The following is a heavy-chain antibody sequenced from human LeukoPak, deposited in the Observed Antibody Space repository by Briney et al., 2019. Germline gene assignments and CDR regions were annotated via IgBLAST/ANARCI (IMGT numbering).Heavy chain of an antibody. D-gene: IGHD1-26*01. V-gene: IGHV1-2*04. CDR2: INPNSGGT. J-gene: IGHJ5*02. Sequence: ASVKVSCKASGYTFTGYYMHWVRQAPGQGLEWMGWINPNSGGTNYAQKFQGWVTMTRDTSISTAYMELSRLRSDDTAVYYCARDLVGATIGEDNWFDPWGQGTLVTVSS. CDR1: GYTFTGYY. CDR3: ARDLVGATIGEDNWFDP.